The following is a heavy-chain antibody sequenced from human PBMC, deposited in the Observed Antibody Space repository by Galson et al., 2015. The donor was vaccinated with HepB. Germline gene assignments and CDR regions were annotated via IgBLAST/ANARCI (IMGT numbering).Heavy chain of an antibody. V-gene: IGHV1-69*02. CDR1: GGTFSSYT. J-gene: IGHJ3*02. D-gene: IGHD1-1*01. CDR2: LIPILGIA. CDR3: ASHWNDDAFDI. Sequence: SVKVSCKASGGTFSSYTISWVRQAPGQGLEWMGRLIPILGIANYAQKFQGRVTITADKSISTAYLQWSSLKASDTAMYYCASHWNDDAFDIWGQGTMVTVSS.